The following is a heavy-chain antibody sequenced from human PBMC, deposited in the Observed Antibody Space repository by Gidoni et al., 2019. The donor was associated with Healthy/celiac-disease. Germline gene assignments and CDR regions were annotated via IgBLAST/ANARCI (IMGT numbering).Heavy chain of an antibody. Sequence: QVQLQESGPGLVKPSQTLSLTCTVSGGSISSGSYYWSWIRQPAGKGLEWIGRIYTSGSTNYNPSLKSRVTISVDTSKNQFSLKLSSVTAADTAVYYCARGTWGWLQLDDAFDIWGQGTMVTVSS. CDR3: ARGTWGWLQLDDAFDI. CDR1: GGSISSGSYY. J-gene: IGHJ3*02. CDR2: IYTSGST. V-gene: IGHV4-61*02. D-gene: IGHD1-1*01.